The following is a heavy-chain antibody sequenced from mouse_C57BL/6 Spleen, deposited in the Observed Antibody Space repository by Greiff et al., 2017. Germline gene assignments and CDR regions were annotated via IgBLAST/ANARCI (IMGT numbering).Heavy chain of an antibody. J-gene: IGHJ4*01. CDR1: GYTFTSYW. D-gene: IGHD2-1*01. V-gene: IGHV1-59*01. CDR2: IDPSDSYT. CDR3: ARKGIYYGNYEGAVDY. Sequence: QVQLQQPGAELVRPGTSVKLSCKASGYTFTSYWMHWVKQRPGQGLEWIGVIDPSDSYTNYNQKFKGKATLTVDTSSSTAYMQLSSLTSEDSAVYYCARKGIYYGNYEGAVDYWGQGTSVTVSS.